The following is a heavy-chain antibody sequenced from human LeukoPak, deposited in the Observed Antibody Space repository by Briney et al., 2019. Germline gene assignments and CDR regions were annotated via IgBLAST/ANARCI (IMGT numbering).Heavy chain of an antibody. J-gene: IGHJ6*03. CDR3: ARALAVAGERDYYYYYMDV. V-gene: IGHV4-39*07. CDR2: IYYSGST. CDR1: GGSISSSGYY. D-gene: IGHD6-19*01. Sequence: PSETLSLTCTVSGGSISSSGYYWGWIRQPPGKGLEWIGSIYYSGSTYYNPSLKSRVTISVDTSKNQFSLKLSSVTAADTAVYYCARALAVAGERDYYYYYMDVWGKGTTVTISS.